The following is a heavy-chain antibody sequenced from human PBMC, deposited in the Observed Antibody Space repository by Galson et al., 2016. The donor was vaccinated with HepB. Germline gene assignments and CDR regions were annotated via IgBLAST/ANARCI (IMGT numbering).Heavy chain of an antibody. J-gene: IGHJ3*01. CDR3: AKVTYCDGYCRDAFDV. Sequence: SLKLSCTASGFTFTSHPMSWVRQAPGKGLEWVSAISVSGVRTYYADSVKGRFTISRDKSKDTLLLQMNSLRAEDTAVYYCAKVTYCDGYCRDAFDVCGQGTMVTVAS. D-gene: IGHD2-21*02. V-gene: IGHV3-23*01. CDR1: GFTFTSHP. CDR2: ISVSGVRT.